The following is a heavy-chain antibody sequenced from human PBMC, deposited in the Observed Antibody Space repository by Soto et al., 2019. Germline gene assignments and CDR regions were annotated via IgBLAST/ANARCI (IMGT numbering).Heavy chain of an antibody. CDR2: ISSSSSTV. V-gene: IGHV3-48*01. CDR1: GFSVRDFW. D-gene: IGHD2-2*03. Sequence: GGSLRLSCAASGFSVRDFWMYWVRQAPGKGLEWVSYISSSSSTVYYADSVKGRFTMSRDNAKKSLYLQMNSLRAEDTAVYYCARVDSYWYFDLWGRGTLVTVSS. J-gene: IGHJ2*01. CDR3: ARVDSYWYFDL.